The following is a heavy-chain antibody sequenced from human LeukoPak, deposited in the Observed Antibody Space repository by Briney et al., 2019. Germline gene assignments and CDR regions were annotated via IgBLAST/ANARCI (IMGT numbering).Heavy chain of an antibody. V-gene: IGHV3-48*01. CDR3: ARDPLAKTVTDVSGY. CDR2: ISSSSSTI. Sequence: ETLSLTCTVSGGSIISSDYHWGWVRQAPGKGLEWVSYISSSSSTIYYADSVKGRFTISRDNAKNSLYLQMNSLRAEDTAVYYCARDPLAKTVTDVSGYWGQGTLVTVSS. J-gene: IGHJ4*02. D-gene: IGHD4-17*01. CDR1: GGSIISSDY.